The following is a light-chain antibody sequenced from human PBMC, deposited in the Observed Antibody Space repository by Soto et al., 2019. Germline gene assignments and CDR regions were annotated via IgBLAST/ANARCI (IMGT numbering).Light chain of an antibody. Sequence: QSVLTQPPSASGTPGQRVTISCSGTSSNIGNNIVNWYQQLPGTAPKLLIYNNNQRPSGVPDRFSGSKSGTSASLAISGLQSEDEADYYCATWDDRLSGCVFGGGTKLTVL. V-gene: IGLV1-44*01. CDR2: NNN. J-gene: IGLJ3*02. CDR1: SSNIGNNI. CDR3: ATWDDRLSGCV.